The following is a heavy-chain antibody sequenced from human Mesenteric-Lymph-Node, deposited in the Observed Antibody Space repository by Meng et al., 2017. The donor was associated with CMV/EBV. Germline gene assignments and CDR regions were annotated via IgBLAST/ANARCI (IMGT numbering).Heavy chain of an antibody. CDR2: IYWDDDK. Sequence: QITLKESGPTLVKPTQTLTLTCTFSGFSLSTSGVGVGWVRQPPGKALEWLALIYWDDDKRDSPSLKSRLTITKDTSKNQVVLTMTNMDPVDTATYYCAHSSGIAAAGPFYFDYWGQGTLVTVSS. CDR3: AHSSGIAAAGPFYFDY. CDR1: GFSLSTSGVG. D-gene: IGHD6-13*01. J-gene: IGHJ4*02. V-gene: IGHV2-5*02.